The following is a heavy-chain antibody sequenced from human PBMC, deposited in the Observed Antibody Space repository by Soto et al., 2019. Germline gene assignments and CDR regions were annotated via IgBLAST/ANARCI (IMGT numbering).Heavy chain of an antibody. CDR1: EFILSSYW. CDR3: ARDHIGGAFDI. J-gene: IGHJ3*02. V-gene: IGHV3-7*05. D-gene: IGHD3-16*01. CDR2: ISQDGSGK. Sequence: EEQLVQSGGGLVQPGGSLRLSCAASEFILSSYWLAWVRQSPGTGVEWVASISQDGSGKYYGASVKGRFTDSRDNAKNSLYLQMNSLRVEDTAVYYCARDHIGGAFDIWVQGTIVTVSS.